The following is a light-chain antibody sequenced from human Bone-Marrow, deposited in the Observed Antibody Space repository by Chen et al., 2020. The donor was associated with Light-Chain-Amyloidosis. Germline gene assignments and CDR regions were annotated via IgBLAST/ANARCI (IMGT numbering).Light chain of an antibody. CDR1: QSISNS. CDR3: QRYGV. Sequence: IVLTQSPGTLSLSPGERATLSCRASQSISNSLAWYQQKPGQAPRLLIYDASSRATGIPVRFSGSGSGTDFTLTISRLEPEDFAVYYCQRYGVFGEGTKVEIK. V-gene: IGKV3-20*01. CDR2: DAS. J-gene: IGKJ4*01.